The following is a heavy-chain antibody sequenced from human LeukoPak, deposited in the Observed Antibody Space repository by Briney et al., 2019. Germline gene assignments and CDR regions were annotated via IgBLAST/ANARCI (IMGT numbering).Heavy chain of an antibody. J-gene: IGHJ4*02. CDR3: ARDRGTYGSGSYYTDY. V-gene: IGHV4-4*07. Sequence: SETLSLTCTVSGGSISYFYRSWIRQPAGKGLEWIGRIYTSGSTNYNPSLKSRVTISVDTSKNQFSLKLSSVTAADTAVYYCARDRGTYGSGSYYTDYWGQGTLVTVSS. CDR2: IYTSGST. CDR1: GGSISYFY. D-gene: IGHD3-10*01.